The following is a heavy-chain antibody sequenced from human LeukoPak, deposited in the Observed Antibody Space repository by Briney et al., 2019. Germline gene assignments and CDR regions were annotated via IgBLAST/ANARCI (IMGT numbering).Heavy chain of an antibody. J-gene: IGHJ4*02. Sequence: SETLSLTCTVSGGSISSYYWSWIRQPPGKGLEWIGYIYYSWSTNYNPSLKSRVTISVDTSKNKFSLKLSSVTAADTAVYYCARDSRIAAATHFGYWGQGTLVTVSS. CDR1: GGSISSYY. CDR2: IYYSWST. V-gene: IGHV4-59*01. D-gene: IGHD6-13*01. CDR3: ARDSRIAAATHFGY.